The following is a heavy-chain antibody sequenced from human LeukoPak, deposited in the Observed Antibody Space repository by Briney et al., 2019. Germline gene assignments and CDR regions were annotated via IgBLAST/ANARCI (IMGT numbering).Heavy chain of an antibody. V-gene: IGHV3-30*02. CDR3: AKVVSRYYYDSSGYRTGEFDY. D-gene: IGHD3-22*01. Sequence: TGGSLRLSCAASGFTFSSYGMHWVRQAPGKGLEWVAFIRYDGSNKYYADSVKGRFTISRDNSKNTLYLQMNSLRAEDTAVYYCAKVVSRYYYDSSGYRTGEFDYWGQGTLVTVSS. CDR2: IRYDGSNK. CDR1: GFTFSSYG. J-gene: IGHJ4*02.